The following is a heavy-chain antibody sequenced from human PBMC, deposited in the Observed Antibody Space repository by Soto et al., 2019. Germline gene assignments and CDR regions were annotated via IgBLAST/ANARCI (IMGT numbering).Heavy chain of an antibody. CDR3: ARVVASIGIAVAVGAFDI. CDR1: GGTFSSYA. Sequence: QVQLVQSGAEVKKPGSSVKVSCKASGGTFSSYAISWVRQAPGQGLEWMGGIIPIFGTANYAQKFQGRVTITADESTSTAYMELSRLRAEDKDVYYCARVVASIGIAVAVGAFDIWGPGTMVTVSS. V-gene: IGHV1-69*01. J-gene: IGHJ3*02. D-gene: IGHD6-19*01. CDR2: IIPIFGTA.